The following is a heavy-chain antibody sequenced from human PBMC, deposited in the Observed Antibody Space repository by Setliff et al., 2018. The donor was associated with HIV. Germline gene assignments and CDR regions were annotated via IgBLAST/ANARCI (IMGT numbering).Heavy chain of an antibody. CDR2: IIPIRGIA. V-gene: IGHV1-69*10. J-gene: IGHJ4*02. D-gene: IGHD1-26*01. Sequence: SVKVSCKASGGTFSSYAISWVRQAPGQGLDWMGGIIPIRGIANYAQKFQGRVTITADESTSTAYMELSSLRSEDTAVYYCARTQSGYFDYWGQGTLVTVSS. CDR3: ARTQSGYFDY. CDR1: GGTFSSYA.